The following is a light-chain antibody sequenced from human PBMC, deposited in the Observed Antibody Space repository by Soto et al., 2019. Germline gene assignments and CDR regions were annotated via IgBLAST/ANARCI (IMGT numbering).Light chain of an antibody. V-gene: IGLV2-23*02. Sequence: QSALTQPASVSGSPGQSITISCTGTSSDVGSYNLVSWYQQYPGQAPKLMIYEVSQRPSGVSDRFSGSKSGNTASLTISGLRDEDEADYYWCSYASRNIPVVFGGGTKLTVL. CDR1: SSDVGSYNL. CDR2: EVS. J-gene: IGLJ2*01. CDR3: CSYASRNIPVV.